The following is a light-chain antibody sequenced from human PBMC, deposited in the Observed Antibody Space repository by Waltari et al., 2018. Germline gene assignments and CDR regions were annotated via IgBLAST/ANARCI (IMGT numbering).Light chain of an antibody. CDR2: SAS. J-gene: IGKJ1*01. CDR1: QVLSSY. Sequence: DIQLTQPPSSLSASIGDRVTITCRVSQVLSSYLKWYRQKPGKVPNLLIYSASNLQSGVPSRFSGSGSGTDFTLTISSLQPEDVAVYYCQQYYSTPLTFGQGTKVEIK. CDR3: QQYYSTPLT. V-gene: IGKV1-27*01.